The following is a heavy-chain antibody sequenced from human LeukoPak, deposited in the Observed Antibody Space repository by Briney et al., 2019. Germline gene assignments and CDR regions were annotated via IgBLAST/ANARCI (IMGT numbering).Heavy chain of an antibody. CDR3: AKDLLQTFFFDSSGYYSDDFGM. J-gene: IGHJ3*02. D-gene: IGHD3-22*01. Sequence: PGGSLRLSRAPSEFHLNYFAISWVGPPPGKGREWVSSIYGSGENTFYPHSAKGRCTISRDNSKNTLSLHMNTQTAQDTAVYYCAKDLLQTFFFDSSGYYSDDFGMWGQGTMATVSP. CDR1: EFHLNYFA. CDR2: IYGSGENT. V-gene: IGHV3-23*01.